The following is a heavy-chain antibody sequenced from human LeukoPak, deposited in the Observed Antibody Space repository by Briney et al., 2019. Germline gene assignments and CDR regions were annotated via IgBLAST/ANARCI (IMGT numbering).Heavy chain of an antibody. CDR1: GFTFSSYS. V-gene: IGHV3-21*01. CDR2: ISSSSSYI. CDR3: ARDPGGAVAEEGFDY. D-gene: IGHD6-19*01. J-gene: IGHJ4*02. Sequence: GGSLRLSCAASGFTFSSYSMNWVRQAPGKGLEWVPSISSSSSYIYYADSVKGRFTISRDNAKNSLYLQMNSLRAEDTAVYYCARDPGGAVAEEGFDYWGQGTLVTVSS.